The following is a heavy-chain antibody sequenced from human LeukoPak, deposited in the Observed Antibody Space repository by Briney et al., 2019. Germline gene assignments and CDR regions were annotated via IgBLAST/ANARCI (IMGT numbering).Heavy chain of an antibody. CDR1: GGSISSSPYY. Sequence: SETLSLTCTVSGGSISSSPYYWGWIRQPPGKGLEWIGSIYYSGTTHYNPSLESRVTISVDTSKNQFSLKLSSVTAADTAVYYCARHRSGYCSGGSCYFYYYYMDVWGKGTTVTISS. J-gene: IGHJ6*03. CDR3: ARHRSGYCSGGSCYFYYYYMDV. V-gene: IGHV4-39*01. D-gene: IGHD2-15*01. CDR2: IYYSGTT.